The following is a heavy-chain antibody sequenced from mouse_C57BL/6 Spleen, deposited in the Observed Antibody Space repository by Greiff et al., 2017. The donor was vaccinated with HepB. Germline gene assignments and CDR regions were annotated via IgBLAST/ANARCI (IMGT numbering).Heavy chain of an antibody. CDR3: ARDGKAWFAY. CDR2: ISSGSSTI. D-gene: IGHD2-3*01. J-gene: IGHJ3*01. Sequence: VQLKESGGGLVKPGGSLKLSCAASGFTFSDYGMHWVRQAPEKGLEWVAYISSGSSTIYYADTVKGRFTISRDNAKNTLFLQMTSLRSEDTAMYYCARDGKAWFAYWGQGTLVTVSA. V-gene: IGHV5-17*01. CDR1: GFTFSDYG.